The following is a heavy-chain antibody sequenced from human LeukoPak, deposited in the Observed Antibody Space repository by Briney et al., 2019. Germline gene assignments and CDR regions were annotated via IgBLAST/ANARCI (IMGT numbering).Heavy chain of an antibody. J-gene: IGHJ5*02. CDR2: ISTHGIDT. V-gene: IGHV3-23*01. CDR1: GFTFSNHA. D-gene: IGHD3-9*01. Sequence: GGSLRLSCVVSGFTFSNHAMTWVRRAPGKGLGWVSAISTHGIDTFYAPSVKGRFTISRDNSKNTMYLQINSLRAEDTAIYYCAKDVWFSVPWGQGTLLTVSS. CDR3: AKDVWFSVP.